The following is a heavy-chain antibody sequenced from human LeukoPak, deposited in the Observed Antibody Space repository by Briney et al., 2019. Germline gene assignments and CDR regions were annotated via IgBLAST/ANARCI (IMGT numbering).Heavy chain of an antibody. CDR2: ISGSGGST. CDR3: AKAFFGAVEWELLLDHYYMDV. CDR1: GFTFSSYA. D-gene: IGHD1-26*01. V-gene: IGHV3-23*01. Sequence: GGSLRLSCAASGFTFSSYAMSWVRQAPGKGLEWVSAISGSGGSTYYADSVKGRFTISRDNSKNTLYLQMNSLRAEDTAVYYCAKAFFGAVEWELLLDHYYMDVWGKGTTVTVSS. J-gene: IGHJ6*03.